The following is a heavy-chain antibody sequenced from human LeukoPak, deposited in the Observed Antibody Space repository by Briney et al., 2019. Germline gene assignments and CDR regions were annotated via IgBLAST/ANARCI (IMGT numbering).Heavy chain of an antibody. V-gene: IGHV3-7*04. CDR2: IKEDGSEK. CDR3: ARYDTGRTF. Sequence: GGSLRLSCAASGFTFSGYWMSWVRQAPGKGLEWVANIKEDGSEKYYVDSVKGRFTISRDNAKNSLYLQMNSLRAEDTAVYYCARYDTGRTFWGQGTLVTVSS. D-gene: IGHD3-10*01. J-gene: IGHJ4*02. CDR1: GFTFSGYW.